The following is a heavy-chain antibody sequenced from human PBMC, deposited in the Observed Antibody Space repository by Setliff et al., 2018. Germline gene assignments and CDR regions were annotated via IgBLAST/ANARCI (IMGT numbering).Heavy chain of an antibody. CDR3: AAVGIDAGGGWFDP. CDR2: IYYRGTT. CDR1: GGFIRDYY. D-gene: IGHD1-26*01. J-gene: IGHJ5*02. V-gene: IGHV4-59*01. Sequence: SATLSLTCTVSGGFIRDYYWNWIRQSPGKGLEWIGYIYYRGTTNYNSSLTSRVTISIDMSKNQFSLKLSSATAADTAVYFCAAVGIDAGGGWFDPWGHGIQVTVSS.